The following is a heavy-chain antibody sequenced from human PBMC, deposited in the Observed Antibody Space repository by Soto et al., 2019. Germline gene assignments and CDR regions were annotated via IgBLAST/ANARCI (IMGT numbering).Heavy chain of an antibody. Sequence: SETLSLTCTVSGGSISSYYWSWIRQPPGKGLEWIGYIYYSGSTNYNPSLKSRVTISVDTSKNQFSLKLSSVTAADTAVYYCARVPGQQLVPYYYYYMDVWGKGTTVTVSS. V-gene: IGHV4-59*01. CDR1: GGSISSYY. D-gene: IGHD6-13*01. CDR2: IYYSGST. J-gene: IGHJ6*03. CDR3: ARVPGQQLVPYYYYYMDV.